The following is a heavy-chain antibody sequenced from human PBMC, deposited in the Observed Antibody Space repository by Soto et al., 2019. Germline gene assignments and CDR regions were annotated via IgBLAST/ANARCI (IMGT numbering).Heavy chain of an antibody. CDR2: IYYTGST. CDR3: AGHYWFGDY. D-gene: IGHD3-10*01. Sequence: QLQLQQSGPGLVKPSETLSLTCTVSGGSISDSSYYWGWVRQPPGEGLEWIGSIYYTGSTYYNASLKSRATISVDTSKNQLSLKLRSVTAADTAVYYCAGHYWFGDYWGQGTLVTVSS. J-gene: IGHJ4*02. CDR1: GGSISDSSYY. V-gene: IGHV4-39*01.